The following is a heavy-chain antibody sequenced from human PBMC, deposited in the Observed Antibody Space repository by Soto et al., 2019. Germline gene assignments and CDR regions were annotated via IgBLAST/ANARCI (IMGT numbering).Heavy chain of an antibody. CDR3: ARWYDSSGYPLGFDP. CDR1: GGSFSGYY. V-gene: IGHV4-34*01. CDR2: INHSGST. Sequence: QVQLQQWGAGLLKPSETLSLTCAVYGGSFSGYYWSWIRQPPGKGLEWIGEINHSGSTNYNPSLKSRVTISVDTSKHQFSLKLSSVTAADTAVYYCARWYDSSGYPLGFDPWGQGTLVTVSS. D-gene: IGHD3-22*01. J-gene: IGHJ5*02.